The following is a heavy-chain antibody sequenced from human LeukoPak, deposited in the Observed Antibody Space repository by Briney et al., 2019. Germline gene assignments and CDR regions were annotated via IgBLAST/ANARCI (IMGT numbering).Heavy chain of an antibody. Sequence: APVKVSCKASGYTFTGYYMHWVRQAPGQGLEWMGWINPNSGGTNYAQKFQGRVTMTRDTSISTAYMELSRLRSDDTAVYYCARGYFDWLNWFDPWGQGTLVTVSS. D-gene: IGHD3-9*01. CDR3: ARGYFDWLNWFDP. J-gene: IGHJ5*02. CDR2: INPNSGGT. CDR1: GYTFTGYY. V-gene: IGHV1-2*02.